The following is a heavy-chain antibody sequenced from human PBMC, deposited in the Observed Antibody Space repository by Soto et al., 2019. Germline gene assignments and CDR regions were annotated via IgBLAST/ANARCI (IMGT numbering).Heavy chain of an antibody. Sequence: GGSLRLSCAASGFTFSSYDMSWVRQAPGKGLEWVSAISGSGGSTYYADSVKGRFTISRDNSKNTLYLQMNSLRAEDTAVYYCAKGNPYYYDSSGYYYFDYWGQGTLVTVSS. V-gene: IGHV3-23*01. CDR1: GFTFSSYD. D-gene: IGHD3-22*01. CDR2: ISGSGGST. J-gene: IGHJ4*02. CDR3: AKGNPYYYDSSGYYYFDY.